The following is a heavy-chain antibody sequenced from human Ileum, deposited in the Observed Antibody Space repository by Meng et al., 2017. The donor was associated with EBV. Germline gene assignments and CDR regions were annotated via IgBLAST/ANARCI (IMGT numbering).Heavy chain of an antibody. CDR3: ARLDSSGYYFGGWFDP. Sequence: QVQLQGLGPRLGKPSGTVPLTCGVSGGSIISSKWWSWVRQSPGTGLEWIGEIYHHGTTNYNPYLKSRVTISVDTSKNKFFLNLTSLTAADTAVYYCARLDSSGYYFGGWFDPWGQGILVTVSS. J-gene: IGHJ5*02. CDR1: GGSIISSKW. CDR2: IYHHGTT. V-gene: IGHV4-4*02. D-gene: IGHD3-22*01.